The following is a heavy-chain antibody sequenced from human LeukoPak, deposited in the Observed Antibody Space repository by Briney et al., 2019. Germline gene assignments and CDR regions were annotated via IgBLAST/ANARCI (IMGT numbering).Heavy chain of an antibody. V-gene: IGHV1-2*02. CDR2: INPNSGGT. D-gene: IGHD3-22*01. CDR3: ARVQGVADSSGPYFDY. Sequence: ASVKVSCKASGYTFTGYYMHWVRQAPGQGLERMGWINPNSGGTNYAQKFQGRVTMTRDTSISTAYMELSRLRSDDTAVYYCARVQGVADSSGPYFDYWGQGTLVTVSS. J-gene: IGHJ4*02. CDR1: GYTFTGYY.